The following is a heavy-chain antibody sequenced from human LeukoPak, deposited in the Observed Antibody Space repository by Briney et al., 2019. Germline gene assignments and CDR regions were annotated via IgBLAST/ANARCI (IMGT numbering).Heavy chain of an antibody. Sequence: GGSLRLSCAASGFTFNGSAMHWVRQASGKGLEWVGRIRSKANSYATAYAASVKGRFTISRDDSKNTAYLQMNSLKTEDTAVYYCTSLSGLKIPWGQGTLVTVSS. V-gene: IGHV3-73*01. CDR1: GFTFNGSA. J-gene: IGHJ5*02. D-gene: IGHD3-10*01. CDR3: TSLSGLKIP. CDR2: IRSKANSYAT.